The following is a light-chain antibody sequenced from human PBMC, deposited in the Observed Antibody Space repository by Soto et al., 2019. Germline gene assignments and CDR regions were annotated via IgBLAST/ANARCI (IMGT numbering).Light chain of an antibody. V-gene: IGKV1-9*01. CDR3: QQLSSNPLS. CDR1: QDISRY. Sequence: DIQLTQSPSFLSASVGDRVTITCRASQDISRYLAWYQQKPGKVPRLLIYTASTLENGVPSRFSGSGSGTEFSLTISSLQPEDFATYYCQQLSSNPLSFGGGSRVEIK. CDR2: TAS. J-gene: IGKJ4*01.